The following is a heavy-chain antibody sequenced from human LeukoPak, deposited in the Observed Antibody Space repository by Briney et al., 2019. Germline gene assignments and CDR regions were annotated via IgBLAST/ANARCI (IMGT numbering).Heavy chain of an antibody. Sequence: GGSLRLSCAASGFTFSSYSMNWVRQAPGKGLEWVSSISSSSSYIYYADSVKGRFTISRDNAKNSLYLQMNSLRAEDTAVYYCATVVRRNSGYGENDNWGQGALVTVSS. CDR2: ISSSSSYI. V-gene: IGHV3-21*04. CDR3: ATVVRRNSGYGENDN. CDR1: GFTFSSYS. D-gene: IGHD5-12*01. J-gene: IGHJ4*02.